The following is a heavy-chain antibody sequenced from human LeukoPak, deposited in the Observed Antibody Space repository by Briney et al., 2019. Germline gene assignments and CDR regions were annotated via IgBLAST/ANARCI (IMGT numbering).Heavy chain of an antibody. V-gene: IGHV5-51*01. J-gene: IGHJ4*02. Sequence: GESLKISCKGSGYSFITYWIAWVRRMPGKGLEWMGVIYPGNSDITYSPSFQGQVTISVDKSISTAYLQWSSLKASDTAIYYCARHLSSITSCPHYWGQGTLVTVSS. D-gene: IGHD2-2*01. CDR1: GYSFITYW. CDR3: ARHLSSITSCPHY. CDR2: IYPGNSDI.